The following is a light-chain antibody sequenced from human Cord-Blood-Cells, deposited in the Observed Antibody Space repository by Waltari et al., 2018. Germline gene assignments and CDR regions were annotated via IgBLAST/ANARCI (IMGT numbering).Light chain of an antibody. Sequence: IVLTQSPGTLSFSPGDSATLPCMASQSVSSSYLAWYQQKPGQAPRLLIYGAPSRATGIPDRFSGSGSGTDFTLTISRLEPEDFAVYYCQQYGSSPPRYTFGQGTKLEIK. CDR3: QQYGSSPPRYT. J-gene: IGKJ2*01. CDR1: QSVSSSY. V-gene: IGKV3-20*01. CDR2: GAP.